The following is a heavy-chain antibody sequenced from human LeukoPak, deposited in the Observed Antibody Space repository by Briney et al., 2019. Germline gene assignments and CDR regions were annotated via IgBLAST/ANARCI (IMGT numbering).Heavy chain of an antibody. J-gene: IGHJ4*02. D-gene: IGHD1-26*01. CDR2: IYTSGST. CDR1: GGSLSSGSYY. V-gene: IGHV4-61*02. CDR3: ARLPYSGSYYLGGAFDY. Sequence: SQTLSLTCTVSGGSLSSGSYYWGWIRQPAGKGLEWIGRIYTSGSTNYNPSLKRRVTISVDTSKNQFSLKLSSVTAADTAVYYCARLPYSGSYYLGGAFDYWGQGTLVTVSS.